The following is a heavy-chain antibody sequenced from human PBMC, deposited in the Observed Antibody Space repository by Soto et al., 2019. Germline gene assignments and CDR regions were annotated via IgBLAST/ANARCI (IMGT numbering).Heavy chain of an antibody. J-gene: IGHJ2*01. D-gene: IGHD3-10*01. CDR1: SDSINGGSYS. Sequence: QVQLQESGPGLVQPSQTLSLTCSVSSDSINGGSYSWNWIRQFPGKGLEWIGYTSYSGTTNYNPSLNSRATISVDTYKNAFSLRRTSVTAADTAVYYCARDKGAQFDWYFDLWGRGTLVTVS. V-gene: IGHV4-31*03. CDR2: TSYSGTT. CDR3: ARDKGAQFDWYFDL.